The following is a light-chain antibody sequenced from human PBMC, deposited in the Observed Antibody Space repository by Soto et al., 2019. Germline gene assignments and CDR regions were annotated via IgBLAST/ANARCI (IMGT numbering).Light chain of an antibody. CDR1: QTLLHSNGKSY. Sequence: DLVMTQTPLSLSVTPGQSASISCKSSQTLLHSNGKSYLYWYLQKAGQAPQLLIYEVSNRFSGVPVRFSGSGSGTDFTLKISRVEAEDVGVYYCLQSLQFPLTFGGGTKVEIK. CDR3: LQSLQFPLT. V-gene: IGKV2D-29*01. CDR2: EVS. J-gene: IGKJ4*01.